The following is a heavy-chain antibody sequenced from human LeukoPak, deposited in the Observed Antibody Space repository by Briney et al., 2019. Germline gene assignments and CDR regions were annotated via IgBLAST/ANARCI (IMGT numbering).Heavy chain of an antibody. Sequence: GESLKISCKGSGYSFTSYWIGWVRQMPGKGLEWMGIIYPGDSDTRYSPSFQGQVTISADKSISTAYLQWSSLKASDTAMYYCARSSPITMVRGVVDAFDIWGQGTMVTVSS. V-gene: IGHV5-51*01. CDR1: GYSFTSYW. J-gene: IGHJ3*02. CDR2: IYPGDSDT. D-gene: IGHD3-10*01. CDR3: ARSSPITMVRGVVDAFDI.